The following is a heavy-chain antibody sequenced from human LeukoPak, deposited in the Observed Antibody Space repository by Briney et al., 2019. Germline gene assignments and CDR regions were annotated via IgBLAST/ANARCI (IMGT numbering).Heavy chain of an antibody. V-gene: IGHV1-3*01. D-gene: IGHD6-19*01. CDR1: GYTFIAYT. J-gene: IGHJ4*02. CDR2: ITADNGNT. Sequence: ASVNVSCKAFGYTFIAYTMHWVRQAPGQRLEWMGWITADNGNTKYSQKLQGRVTITRDTSASTAYMELSSLRSDDTAVCYCARELAVAGQPFDYWGQGTLVTVSS. CDR3: ARELAVAGQPFDY.